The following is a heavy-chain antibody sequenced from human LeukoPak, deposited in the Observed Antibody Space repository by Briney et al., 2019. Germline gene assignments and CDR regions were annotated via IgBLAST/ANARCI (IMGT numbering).Heavy chain of an antibody. CDR1: GYTFTSYG. CDR3: ARGHFRPDNWFDP. CDR2: IIPIFGTA. Sequence: SVKVSCKASGYTFTSYGISWVRQAPGQGLEWMGRIIPIFGTANYAQKFQGRVTITTDESTSTAYMELSSLRSEDTAVYYCARGHFRPDNWFDPWGQGTLVTVSS. D-gene: IGHD3-3*02. J-gene: IGHJ5*02. V-gene: IGHV1-69*05.